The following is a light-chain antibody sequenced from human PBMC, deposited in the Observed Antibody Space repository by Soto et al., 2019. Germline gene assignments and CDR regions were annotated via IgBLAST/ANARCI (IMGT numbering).Light chain of an antibody. J-gene: IGKJ3*01. CDR1: QNVLHSSNKKNY. V-gene: IGKV4-1*01. CDR3: QQYFSTTLT. Sequence: DFVMTQSPDSLAVSLGERATINCKSSQNVLHSSNKKNYLAWYQQKPGQPPQLVIYWASTRKSGVPDRFSGSGSGTDFTLTISSVQAEDVAVYYCQQYFSTTLTFGPGTRVDI. CDR2: WAS.